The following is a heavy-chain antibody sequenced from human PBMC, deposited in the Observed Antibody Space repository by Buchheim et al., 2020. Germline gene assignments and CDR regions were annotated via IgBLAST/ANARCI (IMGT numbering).Heavy chain of an antibody. CDR1: GFTFSSVW. CDR2: IRRDGSVT. J-gene: IGHJ6*02. D-gene: IGHD2-15*01. V-gene: IGHV3-74*01. Sequence: EVQLVESGGGLVQPGGSLRLPCEASGFTFSSVWIHLVRQAPGTGLVWVLNIRRDGSVTRYAASVKGRFSIYRDNAKNTRYLQMNSLRAEDTAVYYCAREVGSMDVWGQGTT. CDR3: AREVGSMDV.